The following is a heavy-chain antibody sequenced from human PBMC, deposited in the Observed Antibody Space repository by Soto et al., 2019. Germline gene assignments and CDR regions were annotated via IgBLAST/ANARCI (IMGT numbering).Heavy chain of an antibody. CDR1: GFTFSSHA. V-gene: IGHV3-23*01. CDR2: ISGSGGST. CDR3: AKDFYDSSGYSGMPAFDI. D-gene: IGHD3-22*01. Sequence: PGGSLRLSCAASGFTFSSHAMSWVRQAPGKGLEWVSAISGSGGSTYYADSVKGRFTISRDNSKNTLYLQMNSLRAEDTAVYYCAKDFYDSSGYSGMPAFDIWGQGTMVTVSS. J-gene: IGHJ3*02.